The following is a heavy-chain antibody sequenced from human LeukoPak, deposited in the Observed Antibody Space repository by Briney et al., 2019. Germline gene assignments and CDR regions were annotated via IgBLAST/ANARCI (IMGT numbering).Heavy chain of an antibody. J-gene: IGHJ4*02. CDR2: INTDGTVT. D-gene: IGHD6-19*01. CDR3: ATKQWLAPPPDS. Sequence: GGSLRLSCAPSGFTFSKYLMLWVRHAPGKGLESVSRINTDGTVTTYADSVKGRFTVSRDNADNTMFLQMNSVRDEDTAVYYCATKQWLAPPPDSWGQGTPVTVSS. CDR1: GFTFSKYL. V-gene: IGHV3-74*01.